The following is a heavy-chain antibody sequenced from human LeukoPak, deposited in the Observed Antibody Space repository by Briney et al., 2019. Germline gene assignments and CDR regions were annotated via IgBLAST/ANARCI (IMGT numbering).Heavy chain of an antibody. CDR3: ARVQYYYDSRGYYYFDY. Sequence: SETLSLTCAVYGGSFSGYYWSWIRQPPGKGLEWIGEINHSGSTNYNPSLKSRVTISVDTSKNQFSLKLSSVTAADTAVYYCARVQYYYDSRGYYYFDYWGQGTLVTVSS. CDR1: GGSFSGYY. D-gene: IGHD3-22*01. CDR2: INHSGST. J-gene: IGHJ4*02. V-gene: IGHV4-34*01.